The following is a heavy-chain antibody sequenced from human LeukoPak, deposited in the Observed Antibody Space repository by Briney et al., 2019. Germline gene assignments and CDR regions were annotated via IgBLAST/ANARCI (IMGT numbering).Heavy chain of an antibody. V-gene: IGHV4-34*01. D-gene: IGHD2-2*01. CDR3: ARVDCRSTSCSPFDY. CDR1: GGSLSGFY. J-gene: IGHJ4*02. CDR2: INHSGTT. Sequence: SSETLSLTCAVHGGSLSGFYWSWIRQPPGKGLEWIGEINHSGTTNYNPSLKSRVTISVDTSKNQVSLDLASVTAADTAVYYCARVDCRSTSCSPFDYWGQGTLVTVSS.